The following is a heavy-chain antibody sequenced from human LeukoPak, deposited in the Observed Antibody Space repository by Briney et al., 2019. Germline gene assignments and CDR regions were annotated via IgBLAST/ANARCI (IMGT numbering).Heavy chain of an antibody. CDR1: GFTFSSSA. J-gene: IGHJ4*02. D-gene: IGHD3-3*01. V-gene: IGHV3-23*01. Sequence: GGSLRLSCAASGFTFSSSAMHRVRQAPGKGLEWVSAISGSGGSTYYADSVKGRFTISRDNSKNTLYLQMNSLRAEDTAVYYCAKCRPTIFGVVPFDYWGQGTLVTVSS. CDR3: AKCRPTIFGVVPFDY. CDR2: ISGSGGST.